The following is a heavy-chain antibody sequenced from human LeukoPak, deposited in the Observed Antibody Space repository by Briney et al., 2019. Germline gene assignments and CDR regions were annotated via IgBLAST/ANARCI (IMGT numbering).Heavy chain of an antibody. CDR2: INPHSGGT. CDR3: AREVIVAAIAGWFDP. D-gene: IGHD2-15*01. J-gene: IGHJ5*02. Sequence: ASVKVSCKASGYTFTGFYIHWVRQAPGQGLEWMGWINPHSGGTNYAQKFQGRVTMTRVTSITTAYMELSRLRSDDTAVYYCAREVIVAAIAGWFDPWGQGTLVTVSS. CDR1: GYTFTGFY. V-gene: IGHV1-2*02.